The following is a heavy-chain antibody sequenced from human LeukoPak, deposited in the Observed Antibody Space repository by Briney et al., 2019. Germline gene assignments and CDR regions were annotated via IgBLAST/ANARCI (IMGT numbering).Heavy chain of an antibody. CDR3: ARARPVTTTTYYFDY. CDR1: GFTVSSNY. V-gene: IGHV3-53*01. J-gene: IGHJ4*02. Sequence: GGSLRLSCAASGFTVSSNYMSWVRQAPGKGLEWVSVIYSGGSTYYADSVKGRFTISRDNSKNTLYLQMNSLRAEDTAVYYCARARPVTTTTYYFDYWGQGTLVTVSS. CDR2: IYSGGST. D-gene: IGHD4-17*01.